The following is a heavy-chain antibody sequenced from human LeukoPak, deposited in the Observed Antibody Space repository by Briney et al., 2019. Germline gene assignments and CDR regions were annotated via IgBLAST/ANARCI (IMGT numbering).Heavy chain of an antibody. CDR2: SRDRANSYTT. J-gene: IGHJ4*02. CDR3: ANFFGNNFGF. D-gene: IGHD5-24*01. CDR1: GPTFSDHY. Sequence: GGSLRLSCAASGPTFSDHYMDWVRQAPGKGLEWVGRSRDRANSYTTEYATSVEGRFTISRDDSRKSLYLQMNSLKTEDTAVYYCANFFGNNFGFWGQGTLVTVSS. V-gene: IGHV3-72*01.